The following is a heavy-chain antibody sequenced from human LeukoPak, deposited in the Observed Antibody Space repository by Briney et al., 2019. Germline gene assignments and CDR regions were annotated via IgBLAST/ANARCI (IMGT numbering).Heavy chain of an antibody. Sequence: SVEVSCKASGGTFSSYAISWVRRAPGQGLEWMGGIIPIFGTANYAQKFQGRVTITTDESTSTAYMELSSLRSEDTAVYYCASSSSWYLGYNWFDPWGQGTLVTVSS. D-gene: IGHD6-13*01. V-gene: IGHV1-69*05. CDR2: IIPIFGTA. CDR1: GGTFSSYA. CDR3: ASSSSWYLGYNWFDP. J-gene: IGHJ5*02.